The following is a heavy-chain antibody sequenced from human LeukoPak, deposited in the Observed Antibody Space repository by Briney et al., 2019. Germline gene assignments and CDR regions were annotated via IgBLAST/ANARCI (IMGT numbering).Heavy chain of an antibody. V-gene: IGHV3-21*01. Sequence: GGSLRLSCAASGFTFSSYTMNWDRQAPGKGLEWVSSISSSSTNTHYADSVKGRFTISRDNAKNSLYLQMNSLRAEDTAVYYCVRGDGRDYWGQGTLVTVSS. J-gene: IGHJ4*02. CDR3: VRGDGRDY. CDR2: ISSSSTNT. CDR1: GFTFSSYT. D-gene: IGHD5-24*01.